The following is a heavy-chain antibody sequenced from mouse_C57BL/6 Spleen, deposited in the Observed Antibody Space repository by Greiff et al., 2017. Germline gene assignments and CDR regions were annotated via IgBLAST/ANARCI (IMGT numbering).Heavy chain of an antibody. CDR1: GYSITSGYY. J-gene: IGHJ1*03. CDR3: ARDTMITEYFDV. CDR2: ISYDGSN. Sequence: EVQLQESGPGLVKPSQSLSLTCSVTGYSITSGYYWNWIRQFPGNKLEWMGYISYDGSNNYNPSLKNRISITRDTSKNQFFLKLNSVTTEDTATYYCARDTMITEYFDVWGTGTTVTVSS. V-gene: IGHV3-6*01. D-gene: IGHD2-4*01.